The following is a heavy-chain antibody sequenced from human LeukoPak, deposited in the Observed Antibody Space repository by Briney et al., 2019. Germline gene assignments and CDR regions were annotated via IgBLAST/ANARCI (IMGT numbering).Heavy chain of an antibody. D-gene: IGHD5-24*01. Sequence: SETLSLTCTVYGGSCDDYYCSWIRQPPGKGLEWIGEIHPSGIFYYNSSLGSRLTISIDTSKSQFSLRLTSVTAADTAFYYYSRGRDRSKAGDRSGQGSLVTVSS. V-gene: IGHV4-34*01. J-gene: IGHJ5*02. CDR2: IHPSGIF. CDR1: GGSCDDYY. CDR3: SRGRDRSKAGDR.